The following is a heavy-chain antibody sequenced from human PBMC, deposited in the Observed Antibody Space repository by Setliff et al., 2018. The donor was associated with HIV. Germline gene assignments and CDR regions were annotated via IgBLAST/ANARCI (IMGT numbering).Heavy chain of an antibody. J-gene: IGHJ6*03. V-gene: IGHV3-66*01. Sequence: PGGSLRLSCAASGFTFSDHYMDWVRQAPGKGLECVSGVSGGGTTYYADSVKGRFTISTDYSRNILYLQMTSLRAEDTAVYYCARGFFYFYYMDVWGKGTTVTVSS. CDR3: ARGFFYFYYMDV. CDR1: GFTFSDHY. D-gene: IGHD3-10*01. CDR2: VSGGGTT.